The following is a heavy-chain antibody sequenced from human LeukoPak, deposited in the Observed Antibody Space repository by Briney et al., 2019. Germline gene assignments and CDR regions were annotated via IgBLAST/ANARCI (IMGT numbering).Heavy chain of an antibody. J-gene: IGHJ4*02. Sequence: GSLRPSCAASGFTFSSYSMNWVRQAPGKGLEWVANINQDGGEKYYVDSVKGRFTISRDNAKNSLYLQMNSLRAEDMAVYHCATGRSCTTCYLPDYWGQGTLVTVSS. CDR3: ATGRSCTTCYLPDY. CDR2: INQDGGEK. CDR1: GFTFSSYS. V-gene: IGHV3-7*01. D-gene: IGHD2-2*01.